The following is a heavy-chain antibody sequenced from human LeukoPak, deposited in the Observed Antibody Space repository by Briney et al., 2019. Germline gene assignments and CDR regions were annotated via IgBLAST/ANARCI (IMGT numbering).Heavy chain of an antibody. Sequence: GGSLRLSCAASGFTFSSYSMNWVRQAPGKGLEWVSSISSSSSYIYYADSVKGRFTISRDNAKNSLYLQMNSLRAEDTAVYYCARGDFWSGPDAFDIWGQGTMVTVSS. J-gene: IGHJ3*02. D-gene: IGHD3-3*01. CDR2: ISSSSSYI. CDR3: ARGDFWSGPDAFDI. CDR1: GFTFSSYS. V-gene: IGHV3-21*01.